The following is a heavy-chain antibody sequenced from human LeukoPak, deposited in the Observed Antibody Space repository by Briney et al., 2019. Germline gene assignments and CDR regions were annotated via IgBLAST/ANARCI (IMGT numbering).Heavy chain of an antibody. D-gene: IGHD1-26*01. CDR3: AGGRRGELPTE. J-gene: IGHJ4*02. CDR1: GGSISSDYY. Sequence: SETLSLTCTVSGGSISSDYYWSWIRQPPGKGLEWIGYIYYSGSTYYNPSLKSRITISVDTSKNQFSLKLSSVTAADTAVYYCAGGRRGELPTEWGQGALVTVSS. V-gene: IGHV4-30-4*01. CDR2: IYYSGST.